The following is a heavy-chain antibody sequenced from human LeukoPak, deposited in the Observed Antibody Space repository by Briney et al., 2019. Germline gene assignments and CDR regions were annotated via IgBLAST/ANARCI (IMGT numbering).Heavy chain of an antibody. CDR1: GGSISSGGYS. J-gene: IGHJ2*01. CDR3: ARNRALSLGYSSSWYSGWYFDL. CDR2: IYHSGST. Sequence: SQTLSLTCAVSGGSISSGGYSWSWIRQPPGKGLEWIGYIYHSGSTYYNPSLKSRVTISVDRSKNQFSLKLSSVTAADTAVYYCARNRALSLGYSSSWYSGWYFDLWSRGTLVTVSS. D-gene: IGHD6-13*01. V-gene: IGHV4-30-2*01.